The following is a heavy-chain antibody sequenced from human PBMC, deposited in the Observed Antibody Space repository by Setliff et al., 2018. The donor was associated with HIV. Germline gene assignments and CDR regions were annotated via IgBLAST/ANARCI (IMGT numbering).Heavy chain of an antibody. V-gene: IGHV1-69*06. CDR2: IIPLFGTT. CDR3: ARGRGLGGPGAYMDV. CDR1: GYTFTSYG. Sequence: GASVKVSCKASGYTFTSYGITWVRQAPGQGLEWMGGIIPLFGTTNYAQKFQGRVRFTADKSTSTAYMELNSLRSDDTAVYYCARGRGLGGPGAYMDVWGRGTTVTVSS. D-gene: IGHD2-8*02. J-gene: IGHJ6*03.